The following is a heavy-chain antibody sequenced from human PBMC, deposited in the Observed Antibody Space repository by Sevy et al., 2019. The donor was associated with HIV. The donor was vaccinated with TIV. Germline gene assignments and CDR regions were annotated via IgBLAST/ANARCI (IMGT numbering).Heavy chain of an antibody. J-gene: IGHJ3*02. CDR1: GFTFSSYA. V-gene: IGHV3-30-3*01. CDR2: ISYDGSNK. D-gene: IGHD3-22*01. CDR3: ARESNYYDSSGSMGAAFDI. Sequence: GGSLRLSCAASGFTFSSYAMHWVRQAPGKGLEWVAVISYDGSNKYYADSVKGRFTISRDNSKNTLYLQMNSLRAEDTDVYYCARESNYYDSSGSMGAAFDIWGQGTMVTVSS.